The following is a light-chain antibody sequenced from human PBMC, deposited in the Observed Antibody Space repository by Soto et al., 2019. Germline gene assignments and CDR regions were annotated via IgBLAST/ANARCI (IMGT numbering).Light chain of an antibody. V-gene: IGLV3-21*02. J-gene: IGLJ1*01. CDR2: DES. CDR1: NIGSKS. Sequence: SYELTQPPSVSVAPGQTARITWGGNNIGSKSVHWYQQKPGQAPVLVVYDESDRPSGIPERFSGSNSGNTATLTISRVEAGDEADYYCQVWDSSSDPNYVFGTGTKVTVL. CDR3: QVWDSSSDPNYV.